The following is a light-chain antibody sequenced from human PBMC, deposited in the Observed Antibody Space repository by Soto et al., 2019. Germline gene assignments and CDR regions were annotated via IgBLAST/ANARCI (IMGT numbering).Light chain of an antibody. CDR3: QSYDDSLSVHYV. J-gene: IGLJ1*01. V-gene: IGLV1-40*01. CDR2: GNT. Sequence: QSVLTQPPSVSGAPGQRVTISCTGSSSNIGSTYDVQWYQQLPGTAPKLLIHGNTDRPSGVPDRFSGSKSGTSASLAITGLQADVEADYYCQSYDDSLSVHYVFGTGTQLTVL. CDR1: SSNIGSTYD.